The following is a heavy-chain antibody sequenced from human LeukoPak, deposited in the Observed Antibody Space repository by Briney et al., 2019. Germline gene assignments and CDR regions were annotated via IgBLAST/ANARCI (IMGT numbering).Heavy chain of an antibody. CDR2: IYYSGST. CDR1: GGSISSGGYY. Sequence: PSETLSLTCTVSGGSISSGGYYWSWIRQPPGKGLEWIGYIYYSGSTNYNPSLKSRVTISVDTSKNQFSLKLSSVTAADTAVYYCARGIVGATFHYYGMDVWGQGTTVTVSS. V-gene: IGHV4-61*08. D-gene: IGHD1-26*01. CDR3: ARGIVGATFHYYGMDV. J-gene: IGHJ6*02.